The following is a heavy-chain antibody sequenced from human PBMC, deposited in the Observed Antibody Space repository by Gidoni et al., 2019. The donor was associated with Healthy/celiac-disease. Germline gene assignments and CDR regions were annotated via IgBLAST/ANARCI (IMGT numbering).Heavy chain of an antibody. V-gene: IGHV3-30*04. CDR1: GFTFSSYA. CDR3: ARDCEDIVVVIRAPINGMDV. J-gene: IGHJ6*02. D-gene: IGHD2-21*01. CDR2: ISYDGSNK. Sequence: QVQLVESGGGVVQPGRSLILSCAASGFTFSSYAMHWVRQAPGKGLEWVAVISYDGSNKYYADSVKGRFTISRDNSKNTLYLQMNSLRAEDTAVYYCARDCEDIVVVIRAPINGMDVWGQGTTVTVSS.